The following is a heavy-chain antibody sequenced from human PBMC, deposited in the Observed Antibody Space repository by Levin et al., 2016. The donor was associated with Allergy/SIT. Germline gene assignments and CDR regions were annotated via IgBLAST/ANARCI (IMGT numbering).Heavy chain of an antibody. D-gene: IGHD3-3*01. J-gene: IGHJ5*02. CDR3: AKTYYDFWSGYYNHNWFDP. V-gene: IGHV3-23*01. CDR2: ISGSGDST. Sequence: WIRQPPGKGLEWVSGISGSGDSTYYADSVKGRFTISRDNSKNTLYLQMNSLRAEDTAVYYCAKTYYDFWSGYYNHNWFDPWGQGTLVTVSS.